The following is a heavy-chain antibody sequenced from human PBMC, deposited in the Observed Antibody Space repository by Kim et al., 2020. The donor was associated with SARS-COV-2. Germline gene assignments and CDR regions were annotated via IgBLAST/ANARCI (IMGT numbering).Heavy chain of an antibody. CDR2: INHSGST. Sequence: SETLSLTCAVYGGSFSGYYWSWIRQPPGKGLEWIGEINHSGSTNYNPSLKSRVTISVDTSKNQFSLKLSSVTAADTAVYYCARLRDYYDSSGYYYYHWF. D-gene: IGHD3-22*01. CDR1: GGSFSGYY. V-gene: IGHV4-34*01. CDR3: ARLRDYYDSSGYYYYHWF. J-gene: IGHJ5*01.